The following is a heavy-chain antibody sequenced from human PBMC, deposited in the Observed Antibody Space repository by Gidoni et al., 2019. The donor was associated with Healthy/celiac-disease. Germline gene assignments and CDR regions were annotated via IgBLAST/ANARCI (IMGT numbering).Heavy chain of an antibody. D-gene: IGHD4-17*01. Sequence: QLQLQESGPGLVKPSETLSLTSTVSGGPLSSSSYYWGWIRQPPGKGLVWIGSIYYSGSTYYNPSLKSRVTISVDTSKNQFSLKLSSVTAADTAVYYCAPYGDYLGVFDYWGQGTLVTVSS. CDR1: GGPLSSSSYY. V-gene: IGHV4-39*01. J-gene: IGHJ4*02. CDR3: APYGDYLGVFDY. CDR2: IYYSGST.